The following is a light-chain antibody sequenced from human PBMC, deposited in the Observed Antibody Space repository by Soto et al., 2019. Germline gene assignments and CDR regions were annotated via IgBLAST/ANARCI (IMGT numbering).Light chain of an antibody. Sequence: VKMSLSALSVKKSEADGLSCRASQGIGDTLAWYQHKPGQTPRLLIYDTSTRATGVPTRISGSRSWAEFTLTIIILQSEAVSVYYCQPHHNWSITLGGGTKV. CDR3: QPHHNWSIT. CDR1: QGIGDT. V-gene: IGKV3-15*01. J-gene: IGKJ4*01. CDR2: DTS.